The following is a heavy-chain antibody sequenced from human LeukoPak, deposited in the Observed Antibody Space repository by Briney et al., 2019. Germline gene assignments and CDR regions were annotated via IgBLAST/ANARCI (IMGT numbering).Heavy chain of an antibody. V-gene: IGHV1-46*01. CDR1: GYTFTSYY. J-gene: IGHJ6*02. CDR2: INPSGGST. Sequence: ASVKVSCKASGYTFTSYYMHWVQQAPGQGLEWMGIINPSGGSTSYAQKFQGRVTMTRDTSTSTVYMELSSLRSEDTAVYYCARSGLTYYYDSSVMDVWGQGTTVTVSS. CDR3: ARSGLTYYYDSSVMDV. D-gene: IGHD3-22*01.